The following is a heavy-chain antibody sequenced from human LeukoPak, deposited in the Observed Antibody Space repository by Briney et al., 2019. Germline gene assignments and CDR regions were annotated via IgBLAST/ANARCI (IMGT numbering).Heavy chain of an antibody. CDR1: GGSISSSNYY. Sequence: SETLSLTCTVSGGSISSSNYYWGWIRQPPGKGLEWIGSIYYSGSTYYNPSLKSRVTIFVDTSKNQFSLKLISVTAADTAVYYCARRHSSSPNTFDYWGQGTLVTVSS. V-gene: IGHV4-39*01. CDR3: ARRHSSSPNTFDY. CDR2: IYYSGST. J-gene: IGHJ4*02. D-gene: IGHD6-13*01.